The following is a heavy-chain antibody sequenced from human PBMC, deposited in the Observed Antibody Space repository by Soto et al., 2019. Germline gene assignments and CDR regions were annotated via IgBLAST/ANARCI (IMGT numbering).Heavy chain of an antibody. Sequence: PGGSLRLSCAASGFTFSSYAMHWARQAPGKGLEYVSAISSNGGSTYYANSVKGRFTISRDNSKNTLYLQMGSLRAEDMAVYYCARDLRGYDLVSEYWGQGTLVTVSS. CDR3: ARDLRGYDLVSEY. CDR2: ISSNGGST. CDR1: GFTFSSYA. V-gene: IGHV3-64*01. J-gene: IGHJ4*02. D-gene: IGHD5-12*01.